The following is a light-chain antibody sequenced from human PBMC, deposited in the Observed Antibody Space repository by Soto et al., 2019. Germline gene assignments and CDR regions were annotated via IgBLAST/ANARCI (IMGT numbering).Light chain of an antibody. CDR1: SSNIGAGYD. Sequence: QSVLTQPPSVSGAPGQRVTISCTGSSSNIGAGYDVHWYQQFPGTVPNLLIYGNTNRPSGVPDRFSGSKSDTSASLAITGLQAEDEADYYCQSYDSRLSGPVIGGGTKLTVL. CDR2: GNT. J-gene: IGLJ2*01. CDR3: QSYDSRLSGPV. V-gene: IGLV1-40*01.